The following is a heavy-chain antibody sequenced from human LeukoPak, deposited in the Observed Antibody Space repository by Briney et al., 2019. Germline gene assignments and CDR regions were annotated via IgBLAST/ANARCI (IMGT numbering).Heavy chain of an antibody. CDR2: TWFDGSSE. CDR1: GFTFSNFA. V-gene: IGHV3-33*06. J-gene: IGHJ4*02. Sequence: GGSLRLSCATSGFTFSNFAMHWVRQTPGKGLEWVALTWFDGSSEYYADSVKGRFTISRDNSKNTLHLQMSSLRAEDTAVYFCANDSCITGIQRPFDYWGQGTLVTVSS. D-gene: IGHD1-20*01. CDR3: ANDSCITGIQRPFDY.